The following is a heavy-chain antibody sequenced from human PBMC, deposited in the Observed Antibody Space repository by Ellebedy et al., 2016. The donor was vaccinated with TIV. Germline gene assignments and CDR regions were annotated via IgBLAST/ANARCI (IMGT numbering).Heavy chain of an antibody. Sequence: GESLKISXKGSGYSFTSYWIGWVRQMPGKGLEWMGIIYPGDSDTRYSPSFQGQVTISADKSISTAYLQWSSLKASDTAMYYCARLTGRMYYYYYYGMDVWGQGTTVTVSS. CDR1: GYSFTSYW. CDR2: IYPGDSDT. J-gene: IGHJ6*02. CDR3: ARLTGRMYYYYYYGMDV. D-gene: IGHD1-20*01. V-gene: IGHV5-51*01.